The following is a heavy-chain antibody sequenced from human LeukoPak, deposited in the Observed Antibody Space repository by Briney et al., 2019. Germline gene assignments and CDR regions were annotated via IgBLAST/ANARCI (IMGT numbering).Heavy chain of an antibody. CDR1: GYTFTSYG. Sequence: ASVKVSCKASGYTFTSYGISWVRQAPGQGLVWMGWISGYNGNTIYAQKFQGRVTMTTDTSTRAAQMELRSLSSDDTAVYYCARVGGCSGNGCYSGVYHYYYMDVWGKGTTVTVSS. V-gene: IGHV1-18*01. CDR3: ARVGGCSGNGCYSGVYHYYYMDV. CDR2: ISGYNGNT. J-gene: IGHJ6*03. D-gene: IGHD2-15*01.